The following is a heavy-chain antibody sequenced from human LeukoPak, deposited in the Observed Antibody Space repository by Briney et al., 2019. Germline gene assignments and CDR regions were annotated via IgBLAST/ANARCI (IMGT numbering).Heavy chain of an antibody. CDR2: IKQDGTEK. J-gene: IGHJ4*02. CDR3: AKLAKYFYGSETYYFFEH. CDR1: GFSFTTYW. Sequence: GGSLRLSCAASGFSFTTYWMSWVCQAPGKGLEWVANIKQDGTEKYYVDSVKGRFTISRDNAKNSLYLQMNSLRVEDTAVYYCAKLAKYFYGSETYYFFEHWGQGTPVTASS. V-gene: IGHV3-7*01. D-gene: IGHD3-10*01.